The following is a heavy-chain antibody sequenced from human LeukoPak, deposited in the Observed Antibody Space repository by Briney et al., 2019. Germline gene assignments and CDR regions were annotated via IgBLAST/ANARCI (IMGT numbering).Heavy chain of an antibody. D-gene: IGHD6-13*01. CDR1: GYTFTGYY. Sequence: ASVKVSCKASGYTFTGYYMRWVRQAPGQGLEWMGWINPNSGGTNYAQKFQGRVTMTRDTSISTAYMELSRLRSDDTAVYYCARGDSSSWYPRNWFDPWGQGTLVTVSS. CDR3: ARGDSSSWYPRNWFDP. V-gene: IGHV1-2*02. CDR2: INPNSGGT. J-gene: IGHJ5*02.